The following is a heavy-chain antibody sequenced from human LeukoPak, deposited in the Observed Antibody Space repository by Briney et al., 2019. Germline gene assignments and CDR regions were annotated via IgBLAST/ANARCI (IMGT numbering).Heavy chain of an antibody. CDR3: ARFLHGSGSYFGYYYYMDV. Sequence: AVGSLRLSCAASGFTFSSYEMNWVRPAPGKGLEWVSYISSSGSTIYYADSVKGRFTISRDNAKNSLYLQMNSLRAEDTAVYYCARFLHGSGSYFGYYYYMDVWGKGTTVTISS. CDR2: ISSSGSTI. V-gene: IGHV3-48*03. J-gene: IGHJ6*03. D-gene: IGHD3-10*01. CDR1: GFTFSSYE.